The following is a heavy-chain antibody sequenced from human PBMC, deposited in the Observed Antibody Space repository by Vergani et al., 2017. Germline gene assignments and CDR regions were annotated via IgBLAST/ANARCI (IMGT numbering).Heavy chain of an antibody. V-gene: IGHV1-69*14. CDR1: GGTFSSYA. Sequence: QVQLVQSGAEVKKPGSSVKVSCKASGGTFSSYAISWVRQAPGQGLEWMGRIIPIFGTANYAQKFQGRVPITADKSTSTAYMELSSLRSEDTAVYYCAGAERSYALLEGGIDYWGQGTLVTVSS. CDR2: IIPIFGTA. CDR3: AGAERSYALLEGGIDY. D-gene: IGHD3-10*01. J-gene: IGHJ4*02.